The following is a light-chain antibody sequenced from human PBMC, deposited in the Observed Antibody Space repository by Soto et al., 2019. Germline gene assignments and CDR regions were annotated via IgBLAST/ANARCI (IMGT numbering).Light chain of an antibody. Sequence: EIVMSLSPAALSVSPAERAALSCRASQTDSSRHFAWYQQKPGQSPRLLSCDASSRATGIPDRFSGSGSVTDFNLTISRMEPEDFAVYYCQQYGSSPQTSGQGANADIK. CDR2: DAS. CDR3: QQYGSSPQT. J-gene: IGKJ1*01. CDR1: QTDSSRH. V-gene: IGKV3-20*01.